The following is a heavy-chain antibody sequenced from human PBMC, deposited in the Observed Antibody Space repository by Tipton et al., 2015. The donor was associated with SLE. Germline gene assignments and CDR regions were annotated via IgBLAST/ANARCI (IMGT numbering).Heavy chain of an antibody. CDR3: ARGEATYYY. J-gene: IGHJ4*02. D-gene: IGHD1-26*01. CDR2: INSDGSST. V-gene: IGHV3-74*01. Sequence: SLRLSCAASGFTFSSYWMHWGRQAPGKGLVWVSRINSDGSSTSYADSVKGRFTISRDNSKYNLYLLMNSLRAEDTAVYYCARGEATYYYWGQGTLVTV. CDR1: GFTFSSYW.